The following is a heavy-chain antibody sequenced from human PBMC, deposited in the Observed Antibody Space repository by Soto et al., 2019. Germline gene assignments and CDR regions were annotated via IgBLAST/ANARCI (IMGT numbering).Heavy chain of an antibody. D-gene: IGHD2-15*01. CDR2: MNPNSGNT. V-gene: IGHV1-8*01. CDR1: GYTFTSYD. J-gene: IGHJ5*02. CDR3: VRGAYCSGGSCYFTWFDP. Sequence: ASVKVSCKASGYTFTSYDINWVRQATGQGLEWMGWMNPNSGNTGYAQKFQGRVTMTRNTSISTAYMELSSLRSEDTAVYYCVRGAYCSGGSCYFTWFDPWGQGTLVTVSS.